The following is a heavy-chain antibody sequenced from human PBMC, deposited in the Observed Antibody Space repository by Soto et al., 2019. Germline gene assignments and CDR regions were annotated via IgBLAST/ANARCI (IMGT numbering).Heavy chain of an antibody. CDR3: ARGRGYSYGYWFDP. CDR1: GGSISSGGYY. D-gene: IGHD5-18*01. Sequence: SSETLSLTCTVSGGSISSGGYYWSWIRQHPGKGLEWIGYIYYSGSTYYNPSLKSRVTISVDTSKNQFSLKLSSVTAADTAVYYCARGRGYSYGYWFDPWGQGTLVTVSS. V-gene: IGHV4-31*03. J-gene: IGHJ5*02. CDR2: IYYSGST.